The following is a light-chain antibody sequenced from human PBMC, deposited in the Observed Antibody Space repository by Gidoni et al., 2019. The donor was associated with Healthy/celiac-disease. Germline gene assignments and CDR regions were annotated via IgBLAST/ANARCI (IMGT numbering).Light chain of an antibody. Sequence: QSVLTQPPSVSETPRQRVTISGSGSSSNIGNNAVNWYQQLPGKAPKLLIYYDDLLPSGVSDRFSGSKSGTSASLAISGLQSEDEADCYCAAWDDSLNGWVFGGGTKLTVL. CDR1: SSNIGNNA. J-gene: IGLJ3*02. CDR3: AAWDDSLNGWV. CDR2: YDD. V-gene: IGLV1-36*01.